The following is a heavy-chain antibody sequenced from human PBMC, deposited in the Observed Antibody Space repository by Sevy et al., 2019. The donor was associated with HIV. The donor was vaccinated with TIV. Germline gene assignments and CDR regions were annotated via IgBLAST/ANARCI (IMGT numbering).Heavy chain of an antibody. J-gene: IGHJ4*02. CDR2: FDPEDEET. D-gene: IGHD3-22*01. V-gene: IGHV1-24*01. CDR1: VYTLTELS. CDR3: ATTKDYYDSSGYLFDY. Sequence: ASVKLSCKVSVYTLTELSMHWVRQAPGKGLEWMGTFDPEDEETSYAQKFQGRVTMTEDTSTETAYMELSSLRSEETAVYYCATTKDYYDSSGYLFDYGGQGTLVPVSS.